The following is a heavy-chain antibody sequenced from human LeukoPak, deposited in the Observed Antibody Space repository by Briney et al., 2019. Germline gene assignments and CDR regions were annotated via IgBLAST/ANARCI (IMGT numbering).Heavy chain of an antibody. Sequence: SETLSLTCTVSGGSISSYYWSWIRQPPGKGLEWIGYSYYSGSTNYNPSLKSRVTISVDTSKNQFYLKLSSVTAADTGVYYCARDHGIAGAGINWFDPRGQGTLVTVSS. CDR1: GGSISSYY. J-gene: IGHJ5*02. CDR2: SYYSGST. CDR3: ARDHGIAGAGINWFDP. V-gene: IGHV4-59*01. D-gene: IGHD6-13*01.